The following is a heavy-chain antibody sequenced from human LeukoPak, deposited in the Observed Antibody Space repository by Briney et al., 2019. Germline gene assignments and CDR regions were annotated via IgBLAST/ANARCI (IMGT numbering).Heavy chain of an antibody. CDR2: FSSGGSA. V-gene: IGHV4-39*07. CDR1: GGSISSSSYY. Sequence: SETLSLTCIVPGGSISSSSYYWAWIRQSPGKGLEWIGTFSSGGSAYYNPSLTSRVSISKDTSDSQFSLRLHSVTAADTAVYYCARKQTGTMYDVWGQGTQVTVSS. CDR3: ARKQTGTMYDV. J-gene: IGHJ4*02. D-gene: IGHD1-7*01.